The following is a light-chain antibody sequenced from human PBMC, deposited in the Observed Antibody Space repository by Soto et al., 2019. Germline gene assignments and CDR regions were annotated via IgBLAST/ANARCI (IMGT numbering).Light chain of an antibody. Sequence: QSGLTEPPAASGTPWQRVTISCSGSSSNIGSNYVYWYQQLPGTAPKLLIYRNNQRPSGVPDRFSGSKSGTSASLAISGLRSEDEADYYCAAWDDSLSGSYVFGTGTKVTVL. J-gene: IGLJ1*01. V-gene: IGLV1-47*01. CDR2: RNN. CDR1: SSNIGSNY. CDR3: AAWDDSLSGSYV.